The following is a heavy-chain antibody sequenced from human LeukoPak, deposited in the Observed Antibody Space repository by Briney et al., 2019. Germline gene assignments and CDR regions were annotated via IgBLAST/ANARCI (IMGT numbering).Heavy chain of an antibody. CDR1: GGSISSYY. Sequence: SETLSLTCTVSGGSISSYYWSWIRQPPGKGLAWIGYIYYSGSTNYNPSLKSRVTISVEASKNQFSLQLSSVTAADTAVYYCAKNSSSWPPLGYYYYYMDVWGKGTTVTVSS. J-gene: IGHJ6*03. D-gene: IGHD6-13*01. CDR3: AKNSSSWPPLGYYYYYMDV. CDR2: IYYSGST. V-gene: IGHV4-59*01.